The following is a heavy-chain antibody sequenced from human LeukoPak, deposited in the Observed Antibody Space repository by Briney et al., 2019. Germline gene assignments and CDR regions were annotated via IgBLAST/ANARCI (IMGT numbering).Heavy chain of an antibody. D-gene: IGHD1-1*01. V-gene: IGHV4-59*08. CDR3: ARMSLPNEWNYYYYYYMDV. J-gene: IGHJ6*03. Sequence: PSETLSLACTVSGGSISSYYWSWIRQPPGKRLERIGYIYYSGSTYYNPSLKSRVTISVDTSKNQFSLKLSSVTAADTAVYYCARMSLPNEWNYYYYYYMDVWGKGTTVTVSS. CDR2: IYYSGST. CDR1: GGSISSYY.